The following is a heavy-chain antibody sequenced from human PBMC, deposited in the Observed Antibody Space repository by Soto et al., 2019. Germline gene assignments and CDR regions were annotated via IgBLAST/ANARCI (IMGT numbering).Heavy chain of an antibody. V-gene: IGHV4-31*03. Sequence: LSLTCTVSGGSISSGGYYWSWIRQHPGKGLEWIGYIYYSGSTYYNPSLKSRVTISVDTSKNQFSLKLSSVTAADTAVYYCARDGRGYSYGYTGWGQGTLVTVSS. CDR3: ARDGRGYSYGYTG. CDR2: IYYSGST. D-gene: IGHD5-18*01. J-gene: IGHJ4*02. CDR1: GGSISSGGYY.